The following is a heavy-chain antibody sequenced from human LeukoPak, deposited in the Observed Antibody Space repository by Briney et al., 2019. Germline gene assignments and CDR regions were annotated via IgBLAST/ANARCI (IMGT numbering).Heavy chain of an antibody. J-gene: IGHJ4*02. CDR2: ISSSSSYM. Sequence: PGGSLRLSCVGTGFTFSTYRMNWVRQAPGKGLEWVSSISSSSSYMYYADSVKGRITISRDNAKNSLYLQMNSLRVEDTAVYYCARDKDVYFDYWGQGTLVTVSS. CDR1: GFTFSTYR. CDR3: ARDKDVYFDY. V-gene: IGHV3-21*01.